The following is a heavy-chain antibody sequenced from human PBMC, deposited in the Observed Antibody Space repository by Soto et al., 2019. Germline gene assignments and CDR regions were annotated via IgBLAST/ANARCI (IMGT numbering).Heavy chain of an antibody. CDR1: GYTFTSSG. J-gene: IGHJ6*03. Sequence: QVQLVQSGAEVKKPGASVKVSCKASGYTFTSSGITWVRQAPGQGLEWMGWISAYNDYTNYAQKVQGRGTMTTDTSTGTAYLELSSLISEATAVSYCARDPSNPEGHYYSYMDVWGNGTTVTVSS. CDR2: ISAYNDYT. V-gene: IGHV1-18*01. CDR3: ARDPSNPEGHYYSYMDV.